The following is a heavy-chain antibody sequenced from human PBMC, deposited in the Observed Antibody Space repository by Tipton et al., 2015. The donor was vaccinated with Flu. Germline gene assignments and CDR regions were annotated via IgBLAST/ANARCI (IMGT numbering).Heavy chain of an antibody. Sequence: SLRLSCATSGFSFGSYGMHWVRQAPGKGLEWVAGILYDGSNKYDADSVKGRFTISRDNSKNTLSLQMNSLRVEDTAVYYCTRDRYHDGSGYPYFDHWGQGTLVTVSS. V-gene: IGHV3-30*19. CDR2: ILYDGSNK. CDR3: TRDRYHDGSGYPYFDH. CDR1: GFSFGSYG. D-gene: IGHD3-22*01. J-gene: IGHJ4*02.